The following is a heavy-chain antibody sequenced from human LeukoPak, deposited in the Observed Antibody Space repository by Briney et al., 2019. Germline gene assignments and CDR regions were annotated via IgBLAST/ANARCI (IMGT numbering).Heavy chain of an antibody. CDR2: IYFSGST. J-gene: IGHJ6*03. CDR1: GGSISSGGYF. Sequence: SQTLSLTCAVPGGSISSGGYFWSWIRQLPGKGLEWIGNIYFSGSTYYNPSLKSRLTISVDTSKNQFSLKVSSVTAADTAVYYCAREGAVADSNYHYYYMDVWGIGTTVTVSS. CDR3: AREGAVADSNYHYYYMDV. D-gene: IGHD6-13*01. V-gene: IGHV4-31*11.